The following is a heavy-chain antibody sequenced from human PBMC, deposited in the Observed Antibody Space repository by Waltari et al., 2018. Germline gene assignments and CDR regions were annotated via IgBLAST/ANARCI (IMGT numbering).Heavy chain of an antibody. J-gene: IGHJ4*02. CDR1: GGTFRSYA. CDR3: ASARYSSGWYYFDY. Sequence: QVQLVQSGAEVTKPGSSVKVSCKASGGTFRSYAISWVRQAPGQGLEWTGGIIPIFGTANYAQKFQGRVTITADESTSTAYMELSSLRSEDTAVYYCASARYSSGWYYFDYWGQGTLVTVSS. V-gene: IGHV1-69*12. D-gene: IGHD6-19*01. CDR2: IIPIFGTA.